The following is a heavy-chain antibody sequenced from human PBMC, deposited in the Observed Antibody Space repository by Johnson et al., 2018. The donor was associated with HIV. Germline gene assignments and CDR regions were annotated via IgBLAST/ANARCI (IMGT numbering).Heavy chain of an antibody. CDR2: ISGSGGST. Sequence: DVQVVESGGGLVQPGGSLRLSCAASGFTFSSYAMSWVRQAPGKGLEWVSAISGSGGSTYYADSVKGRFTISRDNSKNTLFLQMNSLRAEDTAVYYCARDRGGGTEAGAFDIWGQGTMVTVSS. D-gene: IGHD2-15*01. J-gene: IGHJ3*02. CDR1: GFTFSSYA. CDR3: ARDRGGGTEAGAFDI. V-gene: IGHV3-23*04.